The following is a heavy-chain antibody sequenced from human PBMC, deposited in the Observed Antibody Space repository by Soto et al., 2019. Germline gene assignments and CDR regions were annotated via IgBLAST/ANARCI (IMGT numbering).Heavy chain of an antibody. Sequence: QVQLQESGPGLVKTSQTLSLACSVSGASINSGGYFWSWIRQLPGKGLEWIGYIHYSGSTYYNPSLTIRVVMSMDTSKNDFSLQLSYVTAADTAVFYWARGFVETAMAFDYWGQGALVTVSS. CDR2: IHYSGST. J-gene: IGHJ4*02. CDR1: GASINSGGYF. CDR3: ARGFVETAMAFDY. D-gene: IGHD5-18*01. V-gene: IGHV4-31*03.